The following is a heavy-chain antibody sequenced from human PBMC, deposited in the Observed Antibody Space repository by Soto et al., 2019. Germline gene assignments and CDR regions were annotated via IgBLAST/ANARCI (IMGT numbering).Heavy chain of an antibody. J-gene: IGHJ6*03. V-gene: IGHV1-3*01. Sequence: ASVKVSCKASGYTFTSYAMHWVRQAPGQRLEWIGWINAGNGNTKYSQKFQGRVTITRDTSASTAYMELSSLRSEDTAVYYCARDIVDTAMVDYYYYYMDVWGKGTTVTVSS. CDR2: INAGNGNT. D-gene: IGHD5-18*01. CDR1: GYTFTSYA. CDR3: ARDIVDTAMVDYYYYYMDV.